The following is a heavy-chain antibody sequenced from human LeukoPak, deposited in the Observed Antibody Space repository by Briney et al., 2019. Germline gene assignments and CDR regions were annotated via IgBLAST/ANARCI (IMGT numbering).Heavy chain of an antibody. D-gene: IGHD3-22*01. V-gene: IGHV4-34*01. Sequence: PSETLSLTCAVYGGSFSGFYWTWIRQPPGKGLEWIGQINHSRSTHYNPSLKSRVTISVDTSKNQFSLRLSSVTAADTAVYYCARHSFYYDSNGYYYFFDPWGQGTLVTVSS. CDR2: INHSRST. J-gene: IGHJ5*02. CDR1: GGSFSGFY. CDR3: ARHSFYYDSNGYYYFFDP.